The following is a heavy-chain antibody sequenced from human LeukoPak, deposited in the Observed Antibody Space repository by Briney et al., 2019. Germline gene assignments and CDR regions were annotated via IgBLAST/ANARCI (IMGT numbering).Heavy chain of an antibody. J-gene: IGHJ6*03. V-gene: IGHV4-59*01. CDR2: IYYSGST. Sequence: SETLSLTCTVSGGSISSYYWSWIRQPPGKGLEWIGYIYYSGSTNFNPSLNGRVSISRDTTKNLFSLRLRSVTAADTAVYFCARGRVSSSTWYSTYYYYFYMDVWGKGTTVTVSS. D-gene: IGHD1-1*01. CDR1: GGSISSYY. CDR3: ARGRVSSSTWYSTYYYYFYMDV.